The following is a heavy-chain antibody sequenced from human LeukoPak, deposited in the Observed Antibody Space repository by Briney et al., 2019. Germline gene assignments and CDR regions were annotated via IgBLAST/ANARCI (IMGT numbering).Heavy chain of an antibody. V-gene: IGHV3-23*01. D-gene: IGHD3-10*01. J-gene: IGHJ4*02. CDR1: GFTFSSYA. Sequence: GGSLRLSCAASGFTFSSYAMSWVRQAPGKGLEWVSAISGSGGSTYYADSVKGRFIISRDNSKNTLYLQMNSLRAEDTAVYYCAKGPMVRGVTNFDYWGQGTLVTVSS. CDR3: AKGPMVRGVTNFDY. CDR2: ISGSGGST.